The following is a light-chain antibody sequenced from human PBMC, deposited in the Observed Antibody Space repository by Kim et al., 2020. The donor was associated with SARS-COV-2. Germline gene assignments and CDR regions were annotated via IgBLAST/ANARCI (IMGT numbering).Light chain of an antibody. V-gene: IGKV3-15*01. Sequence: ASPGERATRPCRASQSLSSNLAWYQQTPGQPPRLLIYGASTRATGIPARFSGSVSGTEFTLTISSLQSEDFAVYYCQQYHNWPPFTFGQGTKLEI. J-gene: IGKJ2*01. CDR2: GAS. CDR1: QSLSSN. CDR3: QQYHNWPPFT.